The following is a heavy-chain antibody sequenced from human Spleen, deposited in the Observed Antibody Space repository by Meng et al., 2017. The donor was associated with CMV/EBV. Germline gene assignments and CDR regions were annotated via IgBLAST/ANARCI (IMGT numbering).Heavy chain of an antibody. Sequence: ASVKVSCKASGGTFSNYAISWVRQAPGQGLEWMGWMNPNSGNTGYAQKFQGRVTMARNTSISTAYMELSSLRSDDTAVYYCVRDSGSSTWYGTYYYYGMDVWGQGTTVTVSS. J-gene: IGHJ6*02. CDR1: GGTFSNYA. V-gene: IGHV1-8*02. CDR3: VRDSGSSTWYGTYYYYGMDV. D-gene: IGHD2-2*01. CDR2: MNPNSGNT.